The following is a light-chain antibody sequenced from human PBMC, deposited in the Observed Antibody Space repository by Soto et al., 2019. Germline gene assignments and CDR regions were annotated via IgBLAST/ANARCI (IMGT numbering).Light chain of an antibody. Sequence: QSVLTQPASVSGSPGQSITISCTGTSSDVDGYNFVSWYQQHPGKAPKLLIYGVSYRPSGVSYRFSGSKSGNTASLTISGLQAEDEALYYCSSYTSSSPPVVFGGGTKVTVL. CDR3: SSYTSSSPPVV. CDR2: GVS. CDR1: SSDVDGYNF. V-gene: IGLV2-14*01. J-gene: IGLJ2*01.